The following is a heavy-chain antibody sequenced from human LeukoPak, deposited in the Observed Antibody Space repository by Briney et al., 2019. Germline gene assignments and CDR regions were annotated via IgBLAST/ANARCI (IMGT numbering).Heavy chain of an antibody. D-gene: IGHD3-10*01. J-gene: IGHJ4*02. CDR1: GFNVNRNY. V-gene: IGHV3-53*01. Sequence: PGGSLRLSCTLSGFNVNRNYMGWVRQAPGKGLEWVSVIYTGGTVHYADSVKGRFPISRDDSKNTLYLQMSHLRAEDTAVYYCARASTKSPLRFVLLFDHWGQGTLVTVSS. CDR2: IYTGGTV. CDR3: ARASTKSPLRFVLLFDH.